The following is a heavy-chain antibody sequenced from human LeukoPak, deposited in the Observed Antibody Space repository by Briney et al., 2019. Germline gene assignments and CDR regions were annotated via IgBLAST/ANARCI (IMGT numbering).Heavy chain of an antibody. J-gene: IGHJ4*02. CDR3: ARGVYSSGLYYFDY. Sequence: GASVKVSCKASGYTFTSYGISWVRQAPGQGLKWMGWISAYNGNTNYAQKLQGRVTMTTDTSTSTAYMELRSLRSDDTAVYYCARGVYSSGLYYFDYWGQGTLVTVSS. CDR1: GYTFTSYG. D-gene: IGHD6-19*01. CDR2: ISAYNGNT. V-gene: IGHV1-18*01.